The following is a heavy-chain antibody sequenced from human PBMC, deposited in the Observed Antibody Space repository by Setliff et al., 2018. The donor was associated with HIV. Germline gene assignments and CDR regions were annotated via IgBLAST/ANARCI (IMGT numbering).Heavy chain of an antibody. CDR1: GHTFSNSD. J-gene: IGHJ4*02. V-gene: IGHV1-8*01. CDR2: MNPNTGVA. D-gene: IGHD2-2*01. CDR3: ARDYCSSTTCEDYFDY. Sequence: ASVKVSCKASGHTFSNSDIHWVRRATGQGLEWMGWMNPNTGVAGYALKFQGRVTMTRDTSISTAYMELSSLTSEDTAVYYCARDYCSSTTCEDYFDYWGQGTLVTVSS.